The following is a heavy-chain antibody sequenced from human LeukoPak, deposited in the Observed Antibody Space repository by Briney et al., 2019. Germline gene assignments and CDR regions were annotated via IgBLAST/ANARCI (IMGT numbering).Heavy chain of an antibody. CDR3: ARQVRNYYDSSGYSRY. CDR2: IYYSGST. CDR1: GGSISSSSYY. V-gene: IGHV4-39*01. J-gene: IGHJ4*02. D-gene: IGHD3-22*01. Sequence: SETLSLTCTVSGGSISSSSYYWGWIRQPPGKGLEWIGSIYYSGSTYYNPSLKSRVTISVDTSKNQFSLKLSSVTAADTAVYYCARQVRNYYDSSGYSRYWGQGTLVTVSS.